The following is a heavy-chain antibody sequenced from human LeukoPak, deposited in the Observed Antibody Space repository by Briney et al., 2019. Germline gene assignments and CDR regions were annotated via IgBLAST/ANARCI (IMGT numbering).Heavy chain of an antibody. CDR3: AREGAYSNFVNWFDA. CDR2: INHDGST. Sequence: SKTLSLTCAVYGGSFRDYYWSWIRQPPGKGLEWIGEINHDGSTNYKPSLTRRVTMSIDASKSQFFLTLTPVTAADTAVYYCAREGAYSNFVNWFDAWGQGTLVTVSS. V-gene: IGHV4-34*01. D-gene: IGHD2/OR15-2a*01. J-gene: IGHJ5*02. CDR1: GGSFRDYY.